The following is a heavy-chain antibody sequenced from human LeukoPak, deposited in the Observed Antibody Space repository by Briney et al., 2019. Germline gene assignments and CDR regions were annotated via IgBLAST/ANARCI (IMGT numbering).Heavy chain of an antibody. V-gene: IGHV4-34*01. CDR1: GGSFSGYH. CDR2: INHSGST. Sequence: SETLSLTCAVYGGSFSGYHWSWIRQPPGKGLEWIGEINHSGSTNYNPSLKSRVTISVDTSKNQFSLKLSSVTAADTAVYYCARQANGSGSYYNDSWGQGTLVTVSS. CDR3: ARQANGSGSYYNDS. D-gene: IGHD3-10*01. J-gene: IGHJ5*01.